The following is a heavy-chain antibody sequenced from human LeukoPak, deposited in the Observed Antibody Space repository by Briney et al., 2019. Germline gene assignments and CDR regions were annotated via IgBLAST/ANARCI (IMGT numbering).Heavy chain of an antibody. Sequence: PGGSLRLSCAASGFTFSSYSMNWVRQAPGKGLEWVSSISSSSSYIYYADSVKGRFTISRDNAKNSLCLQMNSLRAEDTAVYYCAREGHLVGYYFDYWGQGSLVTVSS. CDR2: ISSSSSYI. V-gene: IGHV3-21*04. CDR1: GFTFSSYS. CDR3: AREGHLVGYYFDY. D-gene: IGHD6-6*01. J-gene: IGHJ4*02.